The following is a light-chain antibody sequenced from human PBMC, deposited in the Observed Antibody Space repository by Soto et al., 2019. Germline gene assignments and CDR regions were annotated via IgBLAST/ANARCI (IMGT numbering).Light chain of an antibody. V-gene: IGKV1-5*03. CDR1: QSLSIW. CDR3: HQYNRFPRT. Sequence: DIQMTQSPSTLSASVGDRVSITCRASQSLSIWLAWYRQRPGKVPKLLIYKASTLQSGVPSRFSGSGSGTEFTLTITSLQPDDFATYYCHQYNRFPRTFGQGTKVEFK. J-gene: IGKJ1*01. CDR2: KAS.